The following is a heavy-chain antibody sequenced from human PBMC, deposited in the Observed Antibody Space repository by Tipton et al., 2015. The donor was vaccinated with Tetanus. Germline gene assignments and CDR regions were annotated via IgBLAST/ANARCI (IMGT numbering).Heavy chain of an antibody. D-gene: IGHD2-21*02. V-gene: IGHV4-39*02. CDR1: GGSISSPSYY. J-gene: IGHJ3*02. CDR2: VYYSGTT. Sequence: GLVKPSETLSLTCTVSGGSISSPSYYWGWIRQPPGKGLEWIGSVYYSGTTYYNPSLRNRLTVSRDTSKNQFSLRLTSVTDADTAVYYCVRDHARACGGDCYPGGFDIWGQGTMVSVSS. CDR3: VRDHARACGGDCYPGGFDI.